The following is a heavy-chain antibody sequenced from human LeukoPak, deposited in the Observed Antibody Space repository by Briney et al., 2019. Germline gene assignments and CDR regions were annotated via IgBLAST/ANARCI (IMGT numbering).Heavy chain of an antibody. D-gene: IGHD5/OR15-5a*01. V-gene: IGHV4-59*01. J-gene: IGHJ3*02. CDR2: IYYSGST. CDR1: GGSISSYY. Sequence: ASETLSLTCTVSGGSISSYYWSWIRQPPGKGLEWIGYIYYSGSTNYNPSLKSRVTISVDTSKNQFSLKLSSVTAADTAVYYCARGAQGVSTRLSAFDIWGQGTMVTVSS. CDR3: ARGAQGVSTRLSAFDI.